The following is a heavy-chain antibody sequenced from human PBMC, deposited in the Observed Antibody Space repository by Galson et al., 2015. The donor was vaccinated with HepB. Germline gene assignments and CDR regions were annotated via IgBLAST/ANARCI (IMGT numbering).Heavy chain of an antibody. J-gene: IGHJ5*02. V-gene: IGHV1-2*02. Sequence: SVKVSCKASGYIFTGHYVHWVRQAPGQGLEWMGWINPNSGGTNYAQKFQGRVTVTRDTSISTAYMELSRLRSGDTAVYYCTLGNYDSRDKPRGVWLDPWGQGTLVTVSS. D-gene: IGHD3-22*01. CDR2: INPNSGGT. CDR1: GYIFTGHY. CDR3: TLGNYDSRDKPRGVWLDP.